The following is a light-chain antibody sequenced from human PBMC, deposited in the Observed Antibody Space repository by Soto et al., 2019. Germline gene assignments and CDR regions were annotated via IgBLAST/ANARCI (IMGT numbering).Light chain of an antibody. Sequence: QSVLTQPPSVYGAPGQRVTISCTGSSSNIGADYHVHWYQQVPGTAPKLLIYGNNNRPSGVPDRFSGSKSRTSASLAITGLQAEDEADYYCQSYDSSLSGFVFGTGTKLTVL. CDR3: QSYDSSLSGFV. J-gene: IGLJ1*01. CDR2: GNN. V-gene: IGLV1-40*01. CDR1: SSNIGADYH.